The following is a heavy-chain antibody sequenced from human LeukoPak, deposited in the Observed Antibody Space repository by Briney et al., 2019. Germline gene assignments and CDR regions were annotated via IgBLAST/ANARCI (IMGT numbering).Heavy chain of an antibody. V-gene: IGHV1-8*01. CDR1: GYTFTSYD. CDR2: MNPNSGNT. D-gene: IGHD3-22*01. Sequence: GASVKVSCKASGYTFTSYDINWVRQATGQGLEWMGWMNPNSGNTGYAQKLQGRVTMTRNTSISTAYMELSSLRSEDTAVYYCARGRPHYYDSSGLIDYWGQGTLVTVSS. J-gene: IGHJ4*02. CDR3: ARGRPHYYDSSGLIDY.